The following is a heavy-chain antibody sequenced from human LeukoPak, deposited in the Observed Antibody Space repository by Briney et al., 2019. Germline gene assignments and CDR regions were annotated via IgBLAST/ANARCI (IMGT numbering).Heavy chain of an antibody. CDR1: GYTFTSYD. Sequence: ASVKVSCKASGYTFTSYDINWVRQATGQGLEWMGWMNPNSGNTGYAQKFQGRVTMTRDTSISTAYMELSSLRSEDTAVYYCARLRSSGGYYFDYWGQGTLVTVSS. CDR2: MNPNSGNT. D-gene: IGHD3-22*01. J-gene: IGHJ4*02. V-gene: IGHV1-8*01. CDR3: ARLRSSGGYYFDY.